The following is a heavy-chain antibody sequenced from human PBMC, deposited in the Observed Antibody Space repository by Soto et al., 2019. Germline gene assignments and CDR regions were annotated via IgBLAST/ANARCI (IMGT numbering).Heavy chain of an antibody. CDR3: VEGGTRWLPSPCDY. CDR1: GYTLTELS. J-gene: IGHJ4*01. Sequence: QVHLIQSGAEVKKPGASVKVSCKVSGYTLTELSMHWVRQAPGKGLEWMGGFDPEDGKTTSAQKFQGRVTVTEDTSTDTAYMDLGSLRSEDTAVYYSVEGGTRWLPSPCDYWGQGTLDTVSS. D-gene: IGHD1-1*01. V-gene: IGHV1-24*01. CDR2: FDPEDGKT.